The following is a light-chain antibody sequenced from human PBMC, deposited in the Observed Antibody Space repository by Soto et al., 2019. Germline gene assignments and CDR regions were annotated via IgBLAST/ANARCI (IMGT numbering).Light chain of an antibody. CDR2: DAS. J-gene: IGKJ2*03. V-gene: IGKV1-5*01. Sequence: DIQLTQSPSIVSASLGDRVTISCRASQSVFIWLAWYQQKRGKAPKLLIYDASALEPGVPPRFSGSGFETAFALLIDGLQSDDFAVYYCQQYPTYSSSVGQGTEL. CDR1: QSVFIW. CDR3: QQYPTYSSS.